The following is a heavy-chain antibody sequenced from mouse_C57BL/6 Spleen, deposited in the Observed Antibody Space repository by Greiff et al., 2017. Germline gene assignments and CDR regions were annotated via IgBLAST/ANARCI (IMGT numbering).Heavy chain of an antibody. J-gene: IGHJ1*03. Sequence: QVQLKQPGAELVKPGASVKLSCKASGYTFTSYWMHWVKQRPGRGLEWIGRIDPNSGGTKYNEKFKSKATLTVDKPSSTAYMQLSSLTSEDSAVYYCARTFTTVVARDWYFDVWGTGTTVTVSS. CDR2: IDPNSGGT. V-gene: IGHV1-72*01. D-gene: IGHD1-1*01. CDR1: GYTFTSYW. CDR3: ARTFTTVVARDWYFDV.